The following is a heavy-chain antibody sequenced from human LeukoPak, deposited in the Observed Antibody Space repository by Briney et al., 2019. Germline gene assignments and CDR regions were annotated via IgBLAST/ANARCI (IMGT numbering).Heavy chain of an antibody. D-gene: IGHD2-2*01. Sequence: SETLSLTCAVYGGSLSGYYWSWIRQPPGKGLEWIGSIYYSGSTYYNPSLKSRVTISVDTSKNQFSLKLSSVTAADTAVYYCARRRRYCSSTSCYDGTNYYYYYMDVWGKGTTVTVSS. CDR2: IYYSGST. V-gene: IGHV4-34*01. J-gene: IGHJ6*03. CDR1: GGSLSGYY. CDR3: ARRRRYCSSTSCYDGTNYYYYYMDV.